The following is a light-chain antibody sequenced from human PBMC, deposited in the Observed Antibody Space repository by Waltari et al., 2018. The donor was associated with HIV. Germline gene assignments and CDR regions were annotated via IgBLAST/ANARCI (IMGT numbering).Light chain of an antibody. CDR2: EVS. J-gene: IGLJ2*01. V-gene: IGLV2-23*02. CDR3: CAYAGSTTYVI. Sequence: QSALTQPASVSGSPGQSITISCTGTSSDVGCYNLVSWYQQHPGKPPKLMIYEVSKRPSGFSNRFSGSKSGNTASLTISGLQAEDEADYYCCAYAGSTTYVIFGGGTKLTVL. CDR1: SSDVGCYNL.